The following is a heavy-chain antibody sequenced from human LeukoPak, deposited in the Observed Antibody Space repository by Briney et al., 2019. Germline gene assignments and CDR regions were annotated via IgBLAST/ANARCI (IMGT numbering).Heavy chain of an antibody. CDR3: ARAGYGSGSYYDYNWFDP. J-gene: IGHJ5*02. V-gene: IGHV1-3*03. CDR2: INAGNGNT. Sequence: GASVKVSCEASGGTFSSYAMHWVRQAPGQRLEWMGWINAGNGNTKYSQEFQGRVTITRDTSASTAYMELSSLRSEDMAVYYCARAGYGSGSYYDYNWFDPWGQGTLVTVSS. CDR1: GGTFSSYA. D-gene: IGHD3-10*01.